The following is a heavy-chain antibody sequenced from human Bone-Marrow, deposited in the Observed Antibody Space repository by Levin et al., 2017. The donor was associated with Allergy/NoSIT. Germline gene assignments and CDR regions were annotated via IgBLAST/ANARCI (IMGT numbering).Heavy chain of an antibody. D-gene: IGHD1-14*01. J-gene: IGHJ4*02. CDR2: IYWDDDK. Sequence: GSGPTLVKPTQTLTLTCTFSGFSLTTDRVGVGWIRQPPGKALEWLALIYWDDDKKYSPALKSRLTIIKDTSNNQVVLTLTSVDPVDTATYYCAHLVNAYKTFDSWGQGTLVTVSS. V-gene: IGHV2-5*02. CDR3: AHLVNAYKTFDS. CDR1: GFSLTTDRVG.